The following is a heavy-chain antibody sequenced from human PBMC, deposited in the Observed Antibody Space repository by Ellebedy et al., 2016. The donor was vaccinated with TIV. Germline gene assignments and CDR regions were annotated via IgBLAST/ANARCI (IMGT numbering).Heavy chain of an antibody. CDR1: GFSVRNNH. Sequence: PGGSLRLSCAVSGFSVRNNHMNWVRQAPGQGLEWVSLLNSNGRTYYAESVRGRFTISRDNSRTFVFLQMNSLRPEDTATYYCARDHAIKVAAPGYDAFDVWGQGTKVSVSA. CDR2: LNSNGRT. V-gene: IGHV3-53*01. CDR3: ARDHAIKVAAPGYDAFDV. D-gene: IGHD2-8*01. J-gene: IGHJ3*01.